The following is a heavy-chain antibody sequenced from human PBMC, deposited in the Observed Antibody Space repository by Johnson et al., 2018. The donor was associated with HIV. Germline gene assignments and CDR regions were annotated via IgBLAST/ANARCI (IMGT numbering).Heavy chain of an antibody. D-gene: IGHD1-1*01. V-gene: IGHV3-66*01. J-gene: IGHJ3*02. CDR3: AREMDATNAWALDI. Sequence: VQLVESGGGVVQPGGSLRLSCAASGFTFSDHYMNWVRQAPGKGLEWVSVIYSDGSTYYADSVQGRFTLSRDNSQNTLYLQMNSLRAEDTAVYFCAREMDATNAWALDIWGQGTMVTVSS. CDR2: IYSDGST. CDR1: GFTFSDHY.